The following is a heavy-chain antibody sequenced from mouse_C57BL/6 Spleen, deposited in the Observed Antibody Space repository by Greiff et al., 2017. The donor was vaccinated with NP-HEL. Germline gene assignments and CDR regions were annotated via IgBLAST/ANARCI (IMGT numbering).Heavy chain of an antibody. J-gene: IGHJ1*03. V-gene: IGHV1-52*01. D-gene: IGHD1-1*01. CDR2: IDPSDSET. CDR3: ARSSSYWYFDV. Sequence: QVQLQQPGAELVRPGSSVKLSCKASGYTFTSYWMHWVKQRPIHGLEWIGNIDPSDSETHYNQKFKDKATLTVDKSSSTAYMQLSSLTSEDSAVYYCARSSSYWYFDVWGTGTTVTVSS. CDR1: GYTFTSYW.